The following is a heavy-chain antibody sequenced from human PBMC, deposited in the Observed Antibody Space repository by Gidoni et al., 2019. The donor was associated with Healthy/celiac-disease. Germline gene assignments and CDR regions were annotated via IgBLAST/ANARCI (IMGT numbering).Heavy chain of an antibody. D-gene: IGHD5-12*01. Sequence: SKANSYATAYAASVKGRFTISRDDSKNTAYLQMNSLKTEDTAVYYCTAYLRVEMATSYAFDIWGQGTMVTVSS. V-gene: IGHV3-73*01. CDR2: SKANSYAT. J-gene: IGHJ3*02. CDR3: TAYLRVEMATSYAFDI.